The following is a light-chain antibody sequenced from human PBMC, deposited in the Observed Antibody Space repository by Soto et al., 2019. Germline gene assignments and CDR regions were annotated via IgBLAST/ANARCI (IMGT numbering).Light chain of an antibody. J-gene: IGKJ5*01. CDR1: QSIGNY. CDR3: QASYSTPLT. V-gene: IGKV1-39*01. Sequence: DIQMTQSPSSLSASIGDRVTLTCRSSQSIGNYLNWYQQKPGKAPSLLIHSASTLQSGVPSRLSGSGSGTDFTFTISGLQPDDVATYYCQASYSTPLTFGQGTRLE. CDR2: SAS.